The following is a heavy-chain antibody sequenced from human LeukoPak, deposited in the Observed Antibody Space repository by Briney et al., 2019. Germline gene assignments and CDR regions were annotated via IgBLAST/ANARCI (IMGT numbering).Heavy chain of an antibody. CDR3: ARGGYCSSTSCYTGCRYVDY. J-gene: IGHJ4*02. CDR2: ISSNGGST. V-gene: IGHV3-64*01. D-gene: IGHD2-2*02. CDR1: GFTFGSYA. Sequence: GGSLRLSCAASGFTFGSYAMHWVRQAPGKGLEYVSAISSNGGSTYYANSVKGRFTISRDNSKNTLYLQMGSLRAEDMAVYYCARGGYCSSTSCYTGCRYVDYWGQGTLVTVSS.